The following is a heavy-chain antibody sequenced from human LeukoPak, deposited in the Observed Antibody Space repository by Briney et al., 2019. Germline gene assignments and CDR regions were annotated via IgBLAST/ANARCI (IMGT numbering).Heavy chain of an antibody. CDR2: FDPEDGET. D-gene: IGHD5-24*01. V-gene: IGHV1-24*01. Sequence: ASVKVSCKVSGYTLTELSMHWVRQAPGKGLEWMGGFDPEDGETIYAQKFQGRVTMTEDTSTDTAYMELSSLRSDDTAVYYCARFPEVAPGATFDYWGQGTLVTVSS. J-gene: IGHJ4*02. CDR1: GYTLTELS. CDR3: ARFPEVAPGATFDY.